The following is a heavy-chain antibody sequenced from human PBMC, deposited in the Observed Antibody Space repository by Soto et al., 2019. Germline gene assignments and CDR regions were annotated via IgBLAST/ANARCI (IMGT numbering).Heavy chain of an antibody. CDR1: GYTFTLYW. Sequence: PGESLKISCKGSGYTFTLYWIAWVRQMPGKGLEWMGIIYPGDSDTRYSPSFQGQVTISADTSITTAYLQWSSLRASDTAMYFCARQYGSGSFDYWGQGSLVTV. CDR2: IYPGDSDT. CDR3: ARQYGSGSFDY. D-gene: IGHD3-10*01. J-gene: IGHJ4*02. V-gene: IGHV5-51*01.